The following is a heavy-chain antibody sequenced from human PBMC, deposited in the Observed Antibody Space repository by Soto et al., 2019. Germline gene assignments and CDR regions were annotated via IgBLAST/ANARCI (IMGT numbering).Heavy chain of an antibody. J-gene: IGHJ4*02. Sequence: ASVKVSCKASGYTFTSYAIHWVRQAPGQRLEWMGWINAGNGNRKYSQKFQGRVTITRDTSASTAYMELSSLRSEDTAVYYCARGLYNPFDCWGQGTLVTVSS. V-gene: IGHV1-3*01. CDR3: ARGLYNPFDC. D-gene: IGHD1-20*01. CDR2: INAGNGNR. CDR1: GYTFTSYA.